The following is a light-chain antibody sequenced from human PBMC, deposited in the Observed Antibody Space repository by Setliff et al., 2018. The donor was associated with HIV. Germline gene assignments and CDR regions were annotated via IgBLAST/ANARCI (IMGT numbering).Light chain of an antibody. CDR3: GSYTSTSSSV. CDR2: EVS. CDR1: SSDVGGYKF. Sequence: QSALAQPDSVSGSPGQSITISCTETSSDVGGYKFVSWYQQHSVKAPKLMIYEVSNRPSGVSDRFSGSKSGSTASLTIDVLQAEDEADYYCGSYTSTSSSVFGSWTNVTVL. J-gene: IGLJ1*01. V-gene: IGLV2-14*01.